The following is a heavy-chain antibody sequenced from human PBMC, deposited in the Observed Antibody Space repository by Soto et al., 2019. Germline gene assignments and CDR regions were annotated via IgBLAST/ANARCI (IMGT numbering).Heavy chain of an antibody. CDR2: IYYSGST. CDR3: AREEDSENWFDP. V-gene: IGHV4-59*01. Sequence: PSETLSLTCTVSGGSISSYYWSWIRQPPGKGLEWIGYIYYSGSTNYNPSLKSRVTISVDTSKNQFSLKLSSVTAADTAVYYCAREEDSENWFDPWGQGTLVTVSS. CDR1: GGSISSYY. J-gene: IGHJ5*02.